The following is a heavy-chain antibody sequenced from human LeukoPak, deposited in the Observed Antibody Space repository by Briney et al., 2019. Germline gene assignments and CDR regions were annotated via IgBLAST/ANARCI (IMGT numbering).Heavy chain of an antibody. V-gene: IGHV3-13*01. CDR2: LGIAGDT. CDR3: ARQMQSHGDFDS. D-gene: IGHD3-16*01. CDR1: GFTFDDYA. Sequence: QPGRSLRLSCAASGFTFDDYAMHWVRQAPGKGLEWVSALGIAGDTFYPGSVKGRFTISRENARNSLYLQMDSLRAEDTAMYYCARQMQSHGDFDSWGQGTLVTVSS. J-gene: IGHJ4*02.